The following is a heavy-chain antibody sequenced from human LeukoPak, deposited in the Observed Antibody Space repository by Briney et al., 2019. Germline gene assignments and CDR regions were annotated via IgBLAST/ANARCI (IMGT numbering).Heavy chain of an antibody. D-gene: IGHD5-18*01. V-gene: IGHV1-46*01. CDR3: ARDHRGKQLWLTRPDEFDAFDI. CDR2: INPSAGST. CDR1: GYTFTNYY. Sequence: ASVKVSCKASGYTFTNYYMHWVRRAPGQGLEWMGIINPSAGSTSYAQKFQGRITVTRDTSTSTVYMELRSLRPEDTAVYYCARDHRGKQLWLTRPDEFDAFDIWGQGTMVTVSS. J-gene: IGHJ3*02.